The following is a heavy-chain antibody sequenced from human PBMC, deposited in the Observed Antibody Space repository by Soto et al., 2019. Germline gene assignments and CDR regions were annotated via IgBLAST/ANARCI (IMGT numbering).Heavy chain of an antibody. J-gene: IGHJ5*01. CDR2: IYYSGST. V-gene: IGHV4-59*01. CDR1: GASISTYY. CDR3: ARMGGGNYYNWFNS. D-gene: IGHD1-26*01. Sequence: KPSETLSLTCTVSGASISTYYWSWIRQPPGKGLEWIGYIYYSGSTNYNPSLKSRVTISVDTSKNQFSLKLSSVIAADTAVFYCARMGGGNYYNWFNSWGQGTLVTVSS.